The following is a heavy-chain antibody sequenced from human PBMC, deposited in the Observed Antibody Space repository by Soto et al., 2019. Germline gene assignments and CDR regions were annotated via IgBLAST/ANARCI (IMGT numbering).Heavy chain of an antibody. J-gene: IGHJ4*02. CDR3: ATRDTGRVY. V-gene: IGHV4-4*02. D-gene: IGHD5-18*01. Sequence: QVQLQESGPGLVKPSGTLSLTCAVSGVSISSHDWWTWVRQPPGKGLEWIGESHQRGNTNYNSSLESRVTISLDKSKNLFSLQLNSVTVADTAVYYCATRDTGRVYWGQGTLVTVSS. CDR1: GVSISSHDW. CDR2: SHQRGNT.